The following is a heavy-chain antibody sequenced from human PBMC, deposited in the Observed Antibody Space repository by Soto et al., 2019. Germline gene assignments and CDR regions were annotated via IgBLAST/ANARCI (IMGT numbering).Heavy chain of an antibody. J-gene: IGHJ6*03. CDR1: GGSISSSSYY. V-gene: IGHV4-39*01. CDR3: AVGLYYYYYYMEV. Sequence: PSETLSLTCTVSGGSISSSSYYWGWIRQPPGKGLEWIGSIYYSGSTYYNPSLKSRVTISVDTSKNQFSLKLSSVTAADTAVYYCAVGLYYYYYYMEVWGKGTTVTVSS. CDR2: IYYSGST. D-gene: IGHD3-10*01.